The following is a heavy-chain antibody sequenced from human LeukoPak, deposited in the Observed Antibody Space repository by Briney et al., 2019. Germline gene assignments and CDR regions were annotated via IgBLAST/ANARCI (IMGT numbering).Heavy chain of an antibody. Sequence: PGRSLRLSCAASGFTFRNYGMHWVRQAPGKGLDWVAVIPYDGSNKYYADSVKGRFTISRDNSKDTLYLQMNSLRAEDTAVYYCAKVRYFGPSAFDIWGQGTMVTVSS. D-gene: IGHD3-9*01. CDR2: IPYDGSNK. CDR3: AKVRYFGPSAFDI. V-gene: IGHV3-30*18. CDR1: GFTFRNYG. J-gene: IGHJ3*02.